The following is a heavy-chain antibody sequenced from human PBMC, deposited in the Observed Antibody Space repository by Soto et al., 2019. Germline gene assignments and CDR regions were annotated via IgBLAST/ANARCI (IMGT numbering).Heavy chain of an antibody. CDR2: IYYSGST. Sequence: SETLSLTCTVSGGSISSGDYYWRWIRQPPGKGLEWIGYIYYSGSTYYNPSLKSRVTISVDTSKNQFSLKLSSVTAADTAVYCRARDYYDSSGYPYWFDPWGQGTLVTVSS. J-gene: IGHJ5*02. CDR1: GGSISSGDYY. CDR3: ARDYYDSSGYPYWFDP. V-gene: IGHV4-30-4*01. D-gene: IGHD3-22*01.